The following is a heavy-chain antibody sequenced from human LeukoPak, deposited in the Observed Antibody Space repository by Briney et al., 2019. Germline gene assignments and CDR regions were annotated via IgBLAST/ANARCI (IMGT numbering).Heavy chain of an antibody. CDR3: ARDIEVALPDAFDI. V-gene: IGHV4-30-2*01. CDR1: GGSISSGGYY. D-gene: IGHD2-15*01. J-gene: IGHJ3*02. Sequence: SQTLSLTCTVSGGSISSGGYYWSWIRQPPGKGLEWIGYIYHSGYAKYNPSFKSRVTMSVDTSKSQFSLNLNSVTAADTGVYYCARDIEVALPDAFDIWSQGTMVTVSS. CDR2: IYHSGYA.